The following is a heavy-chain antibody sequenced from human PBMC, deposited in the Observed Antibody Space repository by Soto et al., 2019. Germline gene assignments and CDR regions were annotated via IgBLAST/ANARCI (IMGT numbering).Heavy chain of an antibody. V-gene: IGHV3-30*18. J-gene: IGHJ3*02. CDR3: SKVVNFWSGYYTGDAFDI. CDR1: GFTFSSYG. CDR2: ISYDGSNK. D-gene: IGHD3-3*01. Sequence: GGSLRLSCAASGFTFSSYGMHWVRQAPGKGLEWVAVISYDGSNKYYADTVKGRFTISRDNSKNTLNLQMNSLRDEDTAVFYCSKVVNFWSGYYTGDAFDIWGQGTMVT.